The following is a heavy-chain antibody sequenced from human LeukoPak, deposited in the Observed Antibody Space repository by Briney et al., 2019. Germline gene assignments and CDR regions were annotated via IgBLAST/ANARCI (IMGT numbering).Heavy chain of an antibody. D-gene: IGHD2-2*01. CDR2: INPSGGST. CDR1: GYTFTSYY. V-gene: IGHV1-46*01. Sequence: ASVKVSCKASGYTFTSYYMHWVRQAPGQGLEWMGIINPSGGSTSYAQKFQGRVTMTRDMSTSTVYMELSSLRSEDTAVYYCARTASSTSCYPGFCTIDYWGQGTLVTVSS. J-gene: IGHJ4*02. CDR3: ARTASSTSCYPGFCTIDY.